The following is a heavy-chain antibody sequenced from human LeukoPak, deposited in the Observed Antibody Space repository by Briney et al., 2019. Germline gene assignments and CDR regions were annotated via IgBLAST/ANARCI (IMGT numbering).Heavy chain of an antibody. Sequence: SETLSLTCSVSGGSIGSYYWNWIRQSPGKGLECLGSVSYSGGANSNPSLRGRVTISVDKSKNQFSLKLSSVTAADTAVYYCARVISPDSYFYYSEYYYMDVWGQGTLVTVSS. CDR2: VSYSGGA. V-gene: IGHV4-59*01. CDR3: ARVISPDSYFYYSEYYYMDV. CDR1: GGSIGSYY. D-gene: IGHD3-22*01. J-gene: IGHJ6*03.